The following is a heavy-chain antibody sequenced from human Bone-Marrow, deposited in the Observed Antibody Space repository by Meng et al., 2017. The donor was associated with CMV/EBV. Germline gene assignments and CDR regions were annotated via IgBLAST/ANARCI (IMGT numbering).Heavy chain of an antibody. CDR3: ARDIKTWVHMDV. V-gene: IGHV3-30*03. CDR2: ISYDGSHK. CDR1: RFTFSSYG. Sequence: GESLKISCEASRFTFSSYGMHWVRQAPGRGLEWVAVISYDGSHKYYADSVRGRFTVSRDNSNNTLYLQMNSLRGEDTAVYYCARDIKTWVHMDVWGQGTTGTV. J-gene: IGHJ6*02. D-gene: IGHD3-16*01.